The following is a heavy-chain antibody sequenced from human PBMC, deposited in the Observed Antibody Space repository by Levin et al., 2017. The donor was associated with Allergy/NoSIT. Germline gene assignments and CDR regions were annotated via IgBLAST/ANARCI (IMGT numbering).Heavy chain of an antibody. Sequence: LSLTCAASGFPFRNAWMSWVRQAPGKGLEWVGRIRSKTDGGTTDYAAPVKGRFTISRDDSKNTMYLQMNSLKLEDTAVYYCTRDRQYDILTGYLAPQFDYWGQGTLVTVSS. J-gene: IGHJ4*02. CDR3: TRDRQYDILTGYLAPQFDY. D-gene: IGHD3-9*01. CDR2: IRSKTDGGTT. CDR1: GFPFRNAW. V-gene: IGHV3-15*01.